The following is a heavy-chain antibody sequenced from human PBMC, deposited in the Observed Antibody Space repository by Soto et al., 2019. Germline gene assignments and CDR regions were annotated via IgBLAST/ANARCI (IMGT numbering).Heavy chain of an antibody. CDR1: GYSFTSYW. CDR3: ARNLVGYCSSTSCPNKYYYYGMDV. D-gene: IGHD2-2*01. Sequence: GESLKISCNGSGYSFTSYWIGWVRQMPGKGLEWMGIIYPGDSDTRYSPSFQGQVTISADKSISTAYLQWSSLKASDTAMYYCARNLVGYCSSTSCPNKYYYYGMDVWGQGTTVTVSS. J-gene: IGHJ6*02. CDR2: IYPGDSDT. V-gene: IGHV5-51*01.